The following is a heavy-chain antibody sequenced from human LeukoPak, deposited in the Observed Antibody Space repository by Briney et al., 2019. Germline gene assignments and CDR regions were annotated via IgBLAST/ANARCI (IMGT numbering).Heavy chain of an antibody. CDR1: GFTFSSYS. V-gene: IGHV3-48*04. D-gene: IGHD3-22*01. CDR2: ISSSSSTI. J-gene: IGHJ4*02. Sequence: PGGSLRLSCAASGFTFSSYSMNWVRQAPGKGLEWVSYISSSSSTIYYADSVKGRFTISRDNAKNSLYLQMNSLRAEDTAVYYCARGFHYYDSSGYPDYWGQGTLVTVSS. CDR3: ARGFHYYDSSGYPDY.